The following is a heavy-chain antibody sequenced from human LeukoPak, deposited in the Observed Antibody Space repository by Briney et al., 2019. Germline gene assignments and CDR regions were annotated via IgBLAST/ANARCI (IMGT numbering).Heavy chain of an antibody. CDR1: GGSISSYY. Sequence: SETLSLTCTVSGGSISSYYWSWIRQPPGKGLEWIGYIYHSGSTNYNPSLKSRVTISVDTSKNQFSLKLSSVTAADTAVYYCARTTPYGYYYMDVWGKGTTVTVSS. D-gene: IGHD1-1*01. CDR3: ARTTPYGYYYMDV. CDR2: IYHSGST. J-gene: IGHJ6*03. V-gene: IGHV4-59*01.